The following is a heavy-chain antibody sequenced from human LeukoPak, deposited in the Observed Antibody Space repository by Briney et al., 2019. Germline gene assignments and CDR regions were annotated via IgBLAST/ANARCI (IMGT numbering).Heavy chain of an antibody. Sequence: GRSLRHSCLASGFTLSRYGMHWVRQAAGKGREWVAVIWNVGNNKYYADSVKGRLTISRDNSKNTLYLQMNSLRAEDTAIYYCVRYVEMATTTGLDYWGQGTLVTVSS. D-gene: IGHD5-24*01. V-gene: IGHV3-33*01. CDR1: GFTLSRYG. CDR3: VRYVEMATTTGLDY. CDR2: IWNVGNNK. J-gene: IGHJ4*02.